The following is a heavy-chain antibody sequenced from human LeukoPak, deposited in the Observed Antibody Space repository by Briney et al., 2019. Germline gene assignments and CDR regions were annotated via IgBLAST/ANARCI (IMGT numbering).Heavy chain of an antibody. V-gene: IGHV1-18*01. D-gene: IGHD3-9*01. Sequence: GASVKVSCKASGYTFTSYDISWVRQAPGQGLEWMGWISAYNGNTNYAQKLQGRVTMTTDTSTSTAYMELRSLRSDDTAVYYCARDRAGLRYFDWLLWRPSDYYYMDVWGKGTTVTISS. CDR2: ISAYNGNT. J-gene: IGHJ6*03. CDR1: GYTFTSYD. CDR3: ARDRAGLRYFDWLLWRPSDYYYMDV.